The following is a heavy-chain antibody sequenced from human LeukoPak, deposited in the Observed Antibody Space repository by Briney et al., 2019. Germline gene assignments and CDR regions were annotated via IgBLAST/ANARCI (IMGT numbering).Heavy chain of an antibody. CDR2: ISAYNGNT. CDR3: ARAPRRAVAGTEPSDY. V-gene: IGHV1-18*01. Sequence: GASVKVSCKASGYTFTSYGISWVRQAPGQGLEWMGWISAYNGNTNYAQKLQGRVTMTTDTSTSTAYMELRSLRSDDTAVYYCARAPRRAVAGTEPSDYWGQGTLVTVSS. J-gene: IGHJ4*02. CDR1: GYTFTSYG. D-gene: IGHD6-19*01.